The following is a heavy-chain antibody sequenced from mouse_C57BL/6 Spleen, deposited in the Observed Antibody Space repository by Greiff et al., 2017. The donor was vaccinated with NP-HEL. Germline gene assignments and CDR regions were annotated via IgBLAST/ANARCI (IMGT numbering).Heavy chain of an antibody. J-gene: IGHJ4*01. V-gene: IGHV1-72*01. CDR3: ARYDYDGDYYAMDY. CDR1: GYTFTSYW. Sequence: QVQLKQPGAELVKPGASVKLSCKASGYTFTSYWMHWVKQRPGRGLEWIGRIDPNSGGTKYNEKFKSKATLTVDKPSSTAYMQLSSLTSEDSAVYYCARYDYDGDYYAMDYWGQGTSVTVSS. CDR2: IDPNSGGT. D-gene: IGHD2-4*01.